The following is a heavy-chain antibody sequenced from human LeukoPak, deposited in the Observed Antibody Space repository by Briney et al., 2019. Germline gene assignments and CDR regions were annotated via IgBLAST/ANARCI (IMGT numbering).Heavy chain of an antibody. J-gene: IGHJ4*02. CDR2: ITSDGRTT. CDR1: GFTFSSTW. CDR3: ARATVAVAGPDY. D-gene: IGHD6-19*01. Sequence: GGSLRLSCAASGFTFSSTWMHWFRQGAGKGLVWVSRITSDGRTTIYADSVKGRFSISRDNAKNTLYLQMNSLRAEDTAVYYCARATVAVAGPDYWGQGTLVTVSS. V-gene: IGHV3-74*01.